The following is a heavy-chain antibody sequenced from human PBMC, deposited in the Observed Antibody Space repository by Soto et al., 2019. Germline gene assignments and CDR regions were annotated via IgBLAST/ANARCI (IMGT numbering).Heavy chain of an antibody. D-gene: IGHD5-18*01. J-gene: IGHJ4*01. CDR2: ILRTGGT. V-gene: IGHV4-59*01. CDR1: GGSIKSFY. Sequence: PSETRSLASTVYGGSIKSFYGSWIRPSPGKGLEWMGYILRTGGTSYNPSFRGRIFFSVDTQKRQLSLRLTSVTAAATAVYYCARGMAQYRYYYEYLGQRTRGT. CDR3: ARGMAQYRYYYEY.